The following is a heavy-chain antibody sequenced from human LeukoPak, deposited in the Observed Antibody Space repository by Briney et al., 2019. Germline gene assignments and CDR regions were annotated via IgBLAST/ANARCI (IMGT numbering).Heavy chain of an antibody. CDR2: IYTRGST. CDR3: ARGRYCSADICSGGDAFDI. J-gene: IGHJ3*02. CDR1: GGSINNDY. Sequence: SETLSLTCTVSGGSINNDYWSWIRQPAGKGLEWIGRIYTRGSTNYNPSLKSRVTMSVDTSKNQFSLKLGSVTAADTAVYYCARGRYCSADICSGGDAFDIWGQGTMVSVSS. V-gene: IGHV4-4*07. D-gene: IGHD2-15*01.